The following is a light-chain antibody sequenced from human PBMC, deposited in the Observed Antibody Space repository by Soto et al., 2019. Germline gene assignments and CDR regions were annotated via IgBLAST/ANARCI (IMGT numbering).Light chain of an antibody. J-gene: IGKJ2*01. V-gene: IGKV3-11*01. CDR2: DAS. Sequence: IVLTQSPDTLSLSPGAGATLSCRASQDVSVSLAWYQQRPGQAPRLLIHDASNRAAGIPARFSAYGSGTDFTLIIGSLEPEDSALYECQQRGSWPYTFGQGTKVDIK. CDR1: QDVSVS. CDR3: QQRGSWPYT.